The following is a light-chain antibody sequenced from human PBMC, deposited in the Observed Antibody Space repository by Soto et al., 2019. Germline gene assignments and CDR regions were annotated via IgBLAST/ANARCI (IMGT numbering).Light chain of an antibody. CDR1: SSNIGAGYD. Sequence: QSVLTQPPSVSGAPGQRVTISCTGSSSNIGAGYDVHWYQQLPGTAPKLLIYGNSNRPSRVPDRISGSKSGTSASLAISGLQAEDEADYYCQSFDSSLSGWVFGGGTKVTVL. CDR3: QSFDSSLSGWV. CDR2: GNS. V-gene: IGLV1-40*01. J-gene: IGLJ2*01.